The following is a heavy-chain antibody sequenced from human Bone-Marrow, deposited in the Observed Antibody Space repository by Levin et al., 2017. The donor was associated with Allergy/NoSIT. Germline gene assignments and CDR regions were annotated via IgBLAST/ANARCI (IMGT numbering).Heavy chain of an antibody. D-gene: IGHD4/OR15-4a*01. J-gene: IGHJ4*02. CDR1: GFTFSDHY. CDR2: ISSSGNTI. Sequence: GGSLRLSCAATGFTFSDHYMSWIRQSPGKGLEWLSYISSSGNTIYYAESVKGRFTISRDDAKNSLYPQMNSLRTDDTAVYYCARGMQGLWQDFDYWGQGTLVTVSS. CDR3: ARGMQGLWQDFDY. V-gene: IGHV3-11*01.